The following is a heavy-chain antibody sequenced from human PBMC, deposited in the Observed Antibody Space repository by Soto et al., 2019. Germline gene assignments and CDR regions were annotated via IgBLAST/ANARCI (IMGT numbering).Heavy chain of an antibody. D-gene: IGHD5-12*01. CDR2: ISYDGSNK. CDR3: AKDAVATMGYFDD. Sequence: PGGSLILSCAASGFTFSSYGMHWVRQAPGKGLEWVAVISYDGSNKYYADSVKGRFTISRDNSKNTLYLQMNSLGAEDTAVYYCAKDAVATMGYFDDWGQGTPVTVYS. J-gene: IGHJ4*02. CDR1: GFTFSSYG. V-gene: IGHV3-30*18.